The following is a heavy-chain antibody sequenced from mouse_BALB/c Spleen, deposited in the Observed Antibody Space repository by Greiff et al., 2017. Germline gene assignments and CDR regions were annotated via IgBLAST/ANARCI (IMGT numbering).Heavy chain of an antibody. CDR2: ISSGGST. Sequence: EVQGVESGGGLVKPGGSLKLSCAASGFTFSSYAMSWVRQTPEKRLEWVASISSGGSTYYPDSVKGRFTISRDNARNILYLQMSSLRSEDTAMYYCARGDDGYYVGYYAMDYWGQGTSVTVSS. D-gene: IGHD2-3*01. V-gene: IGHV5-6-5*01. CDR1: GFTFSSYA. J-gene: IGHJ4*01. CDR3: ARGDDGYYVGYYAMDY.